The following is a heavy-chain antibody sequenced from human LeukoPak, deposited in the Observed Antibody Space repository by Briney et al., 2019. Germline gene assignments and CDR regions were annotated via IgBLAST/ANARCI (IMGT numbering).Heavy chain of an antibody. D-gene: IGHD3-10*01. CDR2: IDPRDSYT. J-gene: IGHJ5*02. CDR3: ARTPPLLWFGELLFHTNWFDP. V-gene: IGHV5-10-1*01. Sequence: GESLKISCKGSGCSFTSYWISWVRQMPGKGVEWMGRIDPRDSYTNYSPSFQGHVTISADKSISTAYLQWSSLQASDTAMYYCARTPPLLWFGELLFHTNWFDPWGQGTLVTVSS. CDR1: GCSFTSYW.